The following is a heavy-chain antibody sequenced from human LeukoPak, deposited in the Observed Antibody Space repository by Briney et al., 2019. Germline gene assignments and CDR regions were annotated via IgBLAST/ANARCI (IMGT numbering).Heavy chain of an antibody. CDR1: GGSISSSNW. V-gene: IGHV4-4*02. D-gene: IGHD3-16*01. Sequence: SGTLSLTCAVSGGSISSSNWWSWIRQPPGKGLEWIGEINHSGSTNYNPSLKSRVTISVDTSKNQFSLKLSSVTAADTAVYYCATGSMYYDPTGPRESDYWGQGTLVTVSS. CDR2: INHSGST. J-gene: IGHJ4*02. CDR3: ATGSMYYDPTGPRESDY.